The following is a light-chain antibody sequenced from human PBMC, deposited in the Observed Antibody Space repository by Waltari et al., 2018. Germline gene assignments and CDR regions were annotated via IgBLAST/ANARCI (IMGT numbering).Light chain of an antibody. Sequence: QSALTQPRSLSGSPRQSVTISCTGTSSDVGGYNYVSWYQQYPGRAPKVVIYNVSKRPAGVPDRVSGSKSGNTASLTISGLQAEDEADYYCCSYAGNYLRVFGGGTRLTVL. CDR2: NVS. J-gene: IGLJ3*02. CDR1: SSDVGGYNY. V-gene: IGLV2-11*01. CDR3: CSYAGNYLRV.